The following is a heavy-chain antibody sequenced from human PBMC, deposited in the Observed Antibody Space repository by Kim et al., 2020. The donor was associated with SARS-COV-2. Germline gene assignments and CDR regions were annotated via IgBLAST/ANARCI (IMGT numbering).Heavy chain of an antibody. Sequence: GGSLRLSCAASGFTFSSYAMSWVRQAPGKGLEWVSAISGSGGSTYYADSVKGRFTISRDNSKNTLYLQMNSLRAEDTAVYYCANYGSGCYYMSYYYYGMGVWGQGTTVTVSS. CDR2: ISGSGGST. CDR1: GFTFSSYA. CDR3: ANYGSGCYYMSYYYYGMGV. V-gene: IGHV3-23*01. J-gene: IGHJ6*02. D-gene: IGHD3-10*01.